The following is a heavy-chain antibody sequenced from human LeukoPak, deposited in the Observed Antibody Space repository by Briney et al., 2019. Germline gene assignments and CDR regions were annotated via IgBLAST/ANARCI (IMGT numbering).Heavy chain of an antibody. CDR3: ARGCSGGSCYESKFDP. J-gene: IGHJ5*02. CDR2: IRFDGINK. CDR1: GFTFSSYG. D-gene: IGHD2-15*01. V-gene: IGHV3-30*02. Sequence: GGSLRLSCAASGFTFSSYGMHWVRQAPGKGLEWVAFIRFDGINKYYADSVRGRFTISRDNAKNSLYLQMNSLRAEDTAVYYCARGCSGGSCYESKFDPWGQGTLVTVSS.